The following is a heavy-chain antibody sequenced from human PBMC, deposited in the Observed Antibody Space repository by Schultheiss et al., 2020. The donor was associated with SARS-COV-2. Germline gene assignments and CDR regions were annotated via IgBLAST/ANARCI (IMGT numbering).Heavy chain of an antibody. Sequence: ASVKVSCKASGYTFTGYYMHWVRQAPGQGLEWMGWINPNSGGTNYAQKFQGRVTMTRDTSISTAYMELSRLRSDDTAVYYCATESNRREHSSGYYLDYWGQGTLVTVSS. J-gene: IGHJ4*02. V-gene: IGHV1-2*02. CDR3: ATESNRREHSSGYYLDY. D-gene: IGHD3-22*01. CDR2: INPNSGGT. CDR1: GYTFTGYY.